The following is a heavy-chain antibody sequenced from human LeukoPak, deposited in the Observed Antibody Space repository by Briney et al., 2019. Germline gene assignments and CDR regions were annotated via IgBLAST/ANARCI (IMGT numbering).Heavy chain of an antibody. CDR3: ARDPYYDFWSGFLGDY. CDR1: GFTFSSYW. D-gene: IGHD3-3*01. CDR2: INSDGSST. Sequence: GGSLRLSCAASGFTFSSYWMHWVRQAPGKGLVWVSRINSDGSSTSYADSVKGRFTISRDNAKNSLYLQMNSLRAEDTAVYYCARDPYYDFWSGFLGDYWGQGTLVTVSS. V-gene: IGHV3-74*01. J-gene: IGHJ4*02.